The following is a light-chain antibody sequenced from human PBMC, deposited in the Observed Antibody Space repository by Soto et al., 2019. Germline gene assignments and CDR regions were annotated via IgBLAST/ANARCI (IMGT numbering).Light chain of an antibody. CDR3: SSYAGRNNYV. CDR2: EVS. Sequence: HSALTHPPSASGSPGQSVTISCTGTRSDVGGYNYVSWYQQHPAKAAKLLTYEVSKRPSCVPDRFSGSKSGNTASLTLTRLQVEDEADYYCSSYAGRNNYVYGTGTKVTVL. CDR1: RSDVGGYNY. J-gene: IGLJ1*01. V-gene: IGLV2-8*01.